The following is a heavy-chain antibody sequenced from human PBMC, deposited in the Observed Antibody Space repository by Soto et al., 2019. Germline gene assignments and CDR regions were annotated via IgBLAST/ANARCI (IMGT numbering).Heavy chain of an antibody. CDR2: ISAYNGNT. V-gene: IGHV1-18*04. Sequence: QVQLVQSGAEVKKPGASVKVSCKASGYNFTSYGISWVRQAPGQGLEWMGWISAYNGNTNYAQKLQGRVTMTTDTSTSTAYMELRSLRSDDTYVYYCSRYRGEPDAVAGLGDWFDTWGQGTLVTVSS. J-gene: IGHJ5*02. D-gene: IGHD6-19*01. CDR3: SRYRGEPDAVAGLGDWFDT. CDR1: GYNFTSYG.